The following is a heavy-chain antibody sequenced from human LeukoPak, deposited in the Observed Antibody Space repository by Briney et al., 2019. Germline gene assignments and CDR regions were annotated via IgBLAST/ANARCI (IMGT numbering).Heavy chain of an antibody. V-gene: IGHV1-24*01. J-gene: IGHJ4*02. Sequence: ASVKVSCKVSGHILSELSIHWVRKAPGKGLEWMGGFDPEDGETVYAQKFQGRVTMTEDTPTDTAYMELSSLRSEDTAVYYCATEVSVVSKYFDNWGQGTLVTVSS. D-gene: IGHD5/OR15-5a*01. CDR3: ATEVSVVSKYFDN. CDR2: FDPEDGET. CDR1: GHILSELS.